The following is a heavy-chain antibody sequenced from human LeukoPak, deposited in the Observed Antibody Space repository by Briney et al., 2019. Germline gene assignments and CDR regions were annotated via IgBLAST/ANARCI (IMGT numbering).Heavy chain of an antibody. CDR1: GYTFTTYG. J-gene: IGHJ4*02. Sequence: ASVKVSCKASGYTFTTYGFTWIRQAPGQGLEWLGWISPYNGATEYAQNLQDRVSMTTDTSTNTAYIEVRSLKSDGTAVYYCARDSDWNVDYWGQGTLVTVSS. CDR2: ISPYNGAT. D-gene: IGHD1-1*01. CDR3: ARDSDWNVDY. V-gene: IGHV1-18*01.